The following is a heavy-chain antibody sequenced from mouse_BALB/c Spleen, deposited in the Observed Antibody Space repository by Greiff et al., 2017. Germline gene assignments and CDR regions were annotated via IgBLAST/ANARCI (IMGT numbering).Heavy chain of an antibody. J-gene: IGHJ3*01. Sequence: DVMLVESGPSLVKPSQTLSLTCSVTGDSITSGYWNWIRKFPGNKLEYMGYISYSGSTYYNPSLKSRISITRDTSKNQYYLQLNSVTTEDTATYYCARYPNDGYYEFAYWGQGTLVTVSA. CDR1: GDSITSGY. CDR2: ISYSGST. CDR3: ARYPNDGYYEFAY. V-gene: IGHV3-8*02. D-gene: IGHD2-3*01.